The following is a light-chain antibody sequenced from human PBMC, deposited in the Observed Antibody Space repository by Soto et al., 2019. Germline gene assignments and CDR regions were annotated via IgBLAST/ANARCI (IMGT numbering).Light chain of an antibody. CDR1: QSVSSK. V-gene: IGKV3-15*01. J-gene: IGKJ1*01. CDR3: QQYNSWLWT. Sequence: EIVMTQSPATLSVSPGEGATLSCRASQSVSSKLAWYQQKPGQAPRLLIYGASTRATSIPARFSGSGSGTEFTLIISSLQSEDSAVYYCQQYNSWLWTFGQGTKVDI. CDR2: GAS.